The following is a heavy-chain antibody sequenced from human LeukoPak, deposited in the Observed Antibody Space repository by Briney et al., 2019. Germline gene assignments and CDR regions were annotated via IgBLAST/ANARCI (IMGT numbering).Heavy chain of an antibody. CDR1: GGTFSSYA. D-gene: IGHD5-18*01. J-gene: IGHJ4*02. V-gene: IGHV1-69*01. CDR3: AQGFFRGYSYGWYFDY. Sequence: GSSVKVSCKASGGTFSSYAISWVRQAPGQGLEWMGGIIPIFGTANYAQKFQGRVTITADESTSTAYMELSSLRSEDTAVYYCAQGFFRGYSYGWYFDYWGQGTLVTVSS. CDR2: IIPIFGTA.